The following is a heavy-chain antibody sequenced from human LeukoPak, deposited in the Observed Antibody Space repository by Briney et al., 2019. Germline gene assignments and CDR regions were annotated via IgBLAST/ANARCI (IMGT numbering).Heavy chain of an antibody. CDR1: GGTFSSYA. J-gene: IGHJ4*02. V-gene: IGHV1-69*05. CDR3: ARVTIAAAGQPFDY. D-gene: IGHD6-13*01. CDR2: IIPIFGTA. Sequence: ASVKVSCKASGGTFSSYAISWLRQAPGQGLEWMGRIIPIFGTANYAQKFQGRVTITTDESTSTAYMELSSLRSEDTAVYYCARVTIAAAGQPFDYWGQGTLVTVSS.